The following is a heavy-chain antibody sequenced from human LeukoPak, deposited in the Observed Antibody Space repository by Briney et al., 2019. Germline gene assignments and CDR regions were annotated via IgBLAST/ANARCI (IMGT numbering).Heavy chain of an antibody. J-gene: IGHJ5*02. CDR2: IIPIFGTA. CDR3: ARGGVAATRLATLNWFDP. CDR1: GGTFSSYA. Sequence: ASVKVSCKASGGTFSSYAISWVRQAPGQGLEWMGRIIPIFGTANYAQKFQGRVTITTDASTSTAYMELSSLRSEDTAVYYCARGGVAATRLATLNWFDPWGQGTLVTVSS. V-gene: IGHV1-69*05. D-gene: IGHD2-15*01.